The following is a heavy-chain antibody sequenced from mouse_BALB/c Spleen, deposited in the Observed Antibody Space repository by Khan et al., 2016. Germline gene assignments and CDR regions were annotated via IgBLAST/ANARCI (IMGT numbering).Heavy chain of an antibody. CDR3: TRSDYSNHPYYAMEY. Sequence: QVQLQQPGTELVRPGASVKLSCKASGYSFTRYWMNWVKQRPGQGLEWIGMIHPSDSESLLNQTFKDKATLTVDNSSSIAYMQLSSPTSEASAVYYCTRSDYSNHPYYAMEYWGQGTSVTVSS. CDR2: IHPSDSES. J-gene: IGHJ4*01. D-gene: IGHD2-5*01. V-gene: IGHV1-61*01. CDR1: GYSFTRYW.